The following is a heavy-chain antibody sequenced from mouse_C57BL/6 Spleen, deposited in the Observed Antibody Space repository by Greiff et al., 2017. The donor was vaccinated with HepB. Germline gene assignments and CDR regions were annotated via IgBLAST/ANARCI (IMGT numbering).Heavy chain of an antibody. CDR3: ARERDYDGYYFDY. D-gene: IGHD2-4*01. CDR2: ISYSGST. Sequence: VQLQQSGPGMVKPSQSLSLTCTVTGYSITSGYDWHWIRHFPGNKLEWMGYISYSGSTNYNPSLKSRISITHDTSKNHFFLKLNSVTTEDTATYYCARERDYDGYYFDYWGQGTTLTVSS. V-gene: IGHV3-1*01. J-gene: IGHJ2*01. CDR1: GYSITSGYD.